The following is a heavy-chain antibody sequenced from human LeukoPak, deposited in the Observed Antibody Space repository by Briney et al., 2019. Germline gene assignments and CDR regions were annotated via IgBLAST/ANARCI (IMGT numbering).Heavy chain of an antibody. D-gene: IGHD6-19*01. J-gene: IGHJ4*02. CDR3: ARDRPYTGGCRGFDY. V-gene: IGHV1-69*13. Sequence: GASAQVSCKASGGTFSRYAISWVRPAAGQGLEWMGGIIPMLGLANYAQKFQGRVTIPADESTSTASVELSSLRSEDTAVYYCARDRPYTGGCRGFDYWGQGTLLPVFS. CDR2: IIPMLGLA. CDR1: GGTFSRYA.